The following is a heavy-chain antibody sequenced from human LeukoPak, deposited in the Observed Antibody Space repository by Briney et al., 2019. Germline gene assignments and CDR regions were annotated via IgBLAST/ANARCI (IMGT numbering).Heavy chain of an antibody. V-gene: IGHV4-34*01. CDR2: INHSGST. D-gene: IGHD3-22*01. CDR1: GGSFSGYY. J-gene: IGHJ4*02. Sequence: KPSETLSLTCAVYGGSFSGYYWSWIRQPPGKGLEWIGEINHSGSTNYNPSLKSRVTISVDTSKNRFSLKLSSVTAADTAVYYCARGTMIVVVPTFDYWGQGTLVTVSS. CDR3: ARGTMIVVVPTFDY.